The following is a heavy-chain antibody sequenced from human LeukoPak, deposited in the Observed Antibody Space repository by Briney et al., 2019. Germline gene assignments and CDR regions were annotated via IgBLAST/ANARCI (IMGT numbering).Heavy chain of an antibody. CDR3: ASSLNAYYYDSSGFDY. V-gene: IGHV4-59*08. CDR2: IYYSGST. D-gene: IGHD3-22*01. J-gene: IGHJ4*02. CDR1: GGSISSYY. Sequence: SETLSLTCTVSGGSISSYYRSWIRQPPGKGLEWMGYIYYSGSTNYNPSLKSRVTISVDTSKNQFSLKLSSVTAADTAVYYCASSLNAYYYDSSGFDYWGQGTLVTVSS.